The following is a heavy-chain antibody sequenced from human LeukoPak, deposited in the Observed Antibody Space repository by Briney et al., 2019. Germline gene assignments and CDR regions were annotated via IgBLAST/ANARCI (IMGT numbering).Heavy chain of an antibody. CDR1: GFTFSDYY. J-gene: IGHJ3*02. Sequence: PGGSLRLSCGASGFTFSDYYMSWIRQAPGKGLEWVSYISSSGSTIYYADSVKGRFTISRDNAKNSLYLQMNSLRAEDTAVYYCARDLKLWSLGAAFDIWGQGTMVTVSS. D-gene: IGHD5-18*01. CDR2: ISSSGSTI. V-gene: IGHV3-11*01. CDR3: ARDLKLWSLGAAFDI.